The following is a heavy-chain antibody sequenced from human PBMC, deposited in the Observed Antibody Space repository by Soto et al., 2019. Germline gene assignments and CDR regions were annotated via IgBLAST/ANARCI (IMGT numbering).Heavy chain of an antibody. Sequence: GGSLRLSCAASGFTFSSYSMNWVRQAPGKGLEWVSSISSSSSYIYYADSVKGRFTISRDNAKNSLYLQMNSLRAEDTAVYYCARDPTYCSGGSCYYGMDVWGQGTTVTVSS. CDR2: ISSSSSYI. V-gene: IGHV3-21*01. CDR3: ARDPTYCSGGSCYYGMDV. J-gene: IGHJ6*02. D-gene: IGHD2-15*01. CDR1: GFTFSSYS.